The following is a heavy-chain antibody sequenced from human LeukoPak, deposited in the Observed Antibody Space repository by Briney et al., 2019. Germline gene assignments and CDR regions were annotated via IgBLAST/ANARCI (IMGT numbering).Heavy chain of an antibody. D-gene: IGHD3-10*01. Sequence: GGSLRLSRAPSVFNFCGHYMSWVRQAPGNGPEWISYISGNGGDIAYADSVKGRFTISRDNAKNSLHLQMNSLRVEDTAVYHCVRHSGRAAGQWGQGTLIAVSS. J-gene: IGHJ4*02. CDR3: VRHSGRAAGQ. V-gene: IGHV3/OR16-9*01. CDR1: VFNFCGHY. CDR2: ISGNGGDI.